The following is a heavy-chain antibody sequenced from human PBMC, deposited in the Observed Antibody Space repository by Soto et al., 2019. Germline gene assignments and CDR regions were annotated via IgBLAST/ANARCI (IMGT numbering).Heavy chain of an antibody. CDR2: INHSGST. CDR1: GGSFSSYY. CDR3: ARLRADDILTGPPSMDV. D-gene: IGHD3-9*01. Sequence: SETLSLTCAVYGGSFSSYYWSWIRQPPGKGLEWIGEINHSGSTNYNPSFKSRVTISVDTSKNQFSLKLSSVTAADTAVYYCARLRADDILTGPPSMDVWGQGTTVTVSS. V-gene: IGHV4-34*01. J-gene: IGHJ6*02.